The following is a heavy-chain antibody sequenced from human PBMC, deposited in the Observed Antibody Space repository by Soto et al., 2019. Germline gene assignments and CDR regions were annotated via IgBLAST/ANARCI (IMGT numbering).Heavy chain of an antibody. D-gene: IGHD3-22*01. Sequence: QVQLVESGGGVVQPGRSLRLSCAASGFTFSSYGMHWVRQAPGKGLEWVAVIWYDGSNKYYADSVKGRFTISRDNSKNTLYLQMNSLRAEDTAVYYCARDSSSGYYYFDYWGQGTLVTVSS. CDR1: GFTFSSYG. CDR2: IWYDGSNK. V-gene: IGHV3-33*01. CDR3: ARDSSSGYYYFDY. J-gene: IGHJ4*02.